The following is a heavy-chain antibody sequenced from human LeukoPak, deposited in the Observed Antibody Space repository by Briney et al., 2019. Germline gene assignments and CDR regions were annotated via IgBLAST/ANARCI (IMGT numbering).Heavy chain of an antibody. CDR1: GGSISSSSYY. CDR3: ASLPITMVRGVDY. J-gene: IGHJ4*02. D-gene: IGHD3-10*01. Sequence: SETLSLTCTVSGGSISSSSYYWGWIRQPPGKGLEWIGYIYHSGSTYYNPSLKSRVTISVDRSKNQFSLKLSSVTAADTAVYYCASLPITMVRGVDYWGQGTLVTVSS. V-gene: IGHV4-30-2*01. CDR2: IYHSGST.